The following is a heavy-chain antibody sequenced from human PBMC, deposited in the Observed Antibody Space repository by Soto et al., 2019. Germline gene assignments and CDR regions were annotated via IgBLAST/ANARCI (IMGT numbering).Heavy chain of an antibody. Sequence: QLQLQESGSGLVKPSQTLSLTCAVSGGSISSGGYSWTWVRQPPGKGLEWIGYIYHSGSTSYNPSLKSRVTLSVDGSKNHFSLRLTSVTAADTALYYCARGAYCGGGSCYGDDAFGIWGQGAMVTVSS. CDR2: IYHSGST. V-gene: IGHV4-30-2*01. CDR3: ARGAYCGGGSCYGDDAFGI. D-gene: IGHD2-15*01. J-gene: IGHJ3*02. CDR1: GGSISSGGYS.